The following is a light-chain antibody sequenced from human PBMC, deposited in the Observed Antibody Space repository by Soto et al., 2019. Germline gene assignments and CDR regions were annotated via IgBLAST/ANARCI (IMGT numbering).Light chain of an antibody. CDR1: QGIGSY. CDR2: GAS. Sequence: DIQMTQSLTSLSASVGDRVTISCRASQGIGSYLAWYQQKPGKAPRLLISGASSVQSGVPPRFSGSGSATHFILTISSLRLEDIATYYCQQTASAPPWTFGQGTKVEIK. V-gene: IGKV1-39*01. J-gene: IGKJ1*01. CDR3: QQTASAPPWT.